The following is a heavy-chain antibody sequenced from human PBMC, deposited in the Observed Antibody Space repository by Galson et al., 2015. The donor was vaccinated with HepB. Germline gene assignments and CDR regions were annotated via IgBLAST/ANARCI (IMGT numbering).Heavy chain of an antibody. CDR1: GGSISGYS. D-gene: IGHD3-10*01. CDR3: ARHVGESGSYGMDV. V-gene: IGHV4-59*01. CDR2: IYYSGGT. Sequence: ETLSLTCTVSGGSISGYSWSWIRQPPGKGLAWIGYIYYSGGTTYNPSLKSRVTMSLGTSKTQFSLRLTSVTAADTAVYYCARHVGESGSYGMDVWGQGTTVTVSS. J-gene: IGHJ6*02.